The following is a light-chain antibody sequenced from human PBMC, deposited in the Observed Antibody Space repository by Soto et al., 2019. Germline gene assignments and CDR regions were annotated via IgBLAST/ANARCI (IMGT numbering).Light chain of an antibody. Sequence: QLVLTQSPSASASLGASVKLTCTLSSGHSSYAIAWHQQQPEKGPRYLMKVSSDGSHRKGDGIPERFSGSSSGAERYLTISSLQSEDEADYYCQTWATGIRVFGRGTKLTVL. V-gene: IGLV4-69*01. CDR2: VSSDGSH. CDR1: SGHSSYA. J-gene: IGLJ2*01. CDR3: QTWATGIRV.